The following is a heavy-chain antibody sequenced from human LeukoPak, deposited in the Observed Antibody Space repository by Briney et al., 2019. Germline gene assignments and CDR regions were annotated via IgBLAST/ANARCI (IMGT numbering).Heavy chain of an antibody. CDR3: ATELRIAAAGFDAFDI. Sequence: GGSLRLSCAASGFTFSSYAMSWVRQAPGKGLEWVSGISGSGGSTYYADSVKGRFTISRDNSKNTLYLQMNSLRAADTAVYYCATELRIAAAGFDAFDIWGQGTMVTVSS. D-gene: IGHD6-13*01. J-gene: IGHJ3*02. CDR1: GFTFSSYA. V-gene: IGHV3-23*01. CDR2: ISGSGGST.